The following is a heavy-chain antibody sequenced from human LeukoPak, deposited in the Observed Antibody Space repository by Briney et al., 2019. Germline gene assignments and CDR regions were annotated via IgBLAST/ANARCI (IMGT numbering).Heavy chain of an antibody. V-gene: IGHV4-34*01. Sequence: PSETLSLICAVYGGSFSGYHWNWIRQAPGKGLEWIGEINHNGNTNYNPSLKGRVTISVDTSKNQFSLKLNSVTAADTAVYYCTRRSYDSGSYYDGWYFDYWGQGTLVTVCS. CDR2: INHNGNT. J-gene: IGHJ4*02. CDR3: TRRSYDSGSYYDGWYFDY. D-gene: IGHD3-10*01. CDR1: GGSFSGYH.